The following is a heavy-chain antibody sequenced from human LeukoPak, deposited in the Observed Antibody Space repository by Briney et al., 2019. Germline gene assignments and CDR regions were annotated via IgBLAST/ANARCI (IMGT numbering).Heavy chain of an antibody. CDR1: GFTFSGYS. Sequence: GGSLRLSCAVSGFTFSGYSMIWVRQAPGKGLEWVSSISSSSSYIYYADSVKGRFTISRDNAKNSLYLQMNSLRAEDTAVYYCARDSPPDNDYWGQGTLVTVSS. CDR2: ISSSSSYI. CDR3: ARDSPPDNDY. J-gene: IGHJ4*02. V-gene: IGHV3-21*01.